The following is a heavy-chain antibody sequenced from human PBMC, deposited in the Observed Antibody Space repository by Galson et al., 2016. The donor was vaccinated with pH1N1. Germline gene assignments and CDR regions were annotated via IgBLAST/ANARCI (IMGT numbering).Heavy chain of an antibody. CDR1: GDSVSSNSAT. D-gene: IGHD3-3*01. CDR2: TYYRSKWYN. Sequence: ISGDSVSSNSATWNWTRQSPSRGLEWLGRTYYRSKWYNDYAESVKSRIIISPDTSKNQLSLQLNSVTPADTAVYFCARGVIDYDFWSGYQDHAAFDIWGQGTMVIVSS. J-gene: IGHJ3*02. V-gene: IGHV6-1*01. CDR3: ARGVIDYDFWSGYQDHAAFDI.